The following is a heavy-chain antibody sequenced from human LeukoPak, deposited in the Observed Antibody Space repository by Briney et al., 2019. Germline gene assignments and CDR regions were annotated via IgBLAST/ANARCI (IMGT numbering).Heavy chain of an antibody. J-gene: IGHJ4*02. CDR2: ISSSSSNI. V-gene: IGHV3-48*04. CDR3: ARVGRSGWTIDY. D-gene: IGHD6-19*01. CDR1: GFDFSTYS. Sequence: PGGSLRLSCAASGFDFSTYSIDWVRQAPGKGLEWVSYISSSSSNIYHADSVKGRFTISRDNAKNSLHLQMNSLRAEDTAVHYCARVGRSGWTIDYWGQGTLVTVSS.